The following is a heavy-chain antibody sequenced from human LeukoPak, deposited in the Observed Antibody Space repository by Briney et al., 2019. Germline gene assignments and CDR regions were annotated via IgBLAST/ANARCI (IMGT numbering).Heavy chain of an antibody. CDR2: IYYSGST. CDR3: ARHGSYDLFDY. J-gene: IGHJ4*02. CDR1: GGSISSYY. D-gene: IGHD2-15*01. V-gene: IGHV4-59*08. Sequence: SETLSLTCTVSGGSISSYYWSWIRQPPGKGLEWIGYIYYSGSTNYNPSLKSRVTISVDTSKNQFSLKLSSVTAADTAVDYCARHGSYDLFDYWGQGTLVTVSS.